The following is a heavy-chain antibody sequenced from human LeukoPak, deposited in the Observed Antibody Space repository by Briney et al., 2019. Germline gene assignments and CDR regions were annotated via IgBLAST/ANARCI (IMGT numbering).Heavy chain of an antibody. D-gene: IGHD6-19*01. CDR1: GGSFSGYY. V-gene: IGHV4-34*01. J-gene: IGHJ4*02. CDR2: INHSGST. CDR3: ARGVGDISAWYSVC. Sequence: PSETLSLTCAVYGGSFSGYYWTWIRQPPGKGLEWIGEINHSGSTHYNPSLKSRVTISVDTSKNQFSLKLSSVTAADTAVYYCARGVGDISAWYSVCWGQGTRVTVSS.